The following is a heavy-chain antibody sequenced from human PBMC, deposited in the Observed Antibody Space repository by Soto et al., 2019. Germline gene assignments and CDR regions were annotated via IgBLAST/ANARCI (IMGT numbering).Heavy chain of an antibody. J-gene: IGHJ5*02. D-gene: IGHD1-7*01. CDR3: ARVAPYNWNYVGWFDP. V-gene: IGHV1-69*06. CDR1: GGTFSSYA. CDR2: IIPIFGTA. Sequence: SVKVSCKASGGTFSSYAISWVRQAPGQGLEWMGGIIPIFGTANYAQKFQGRVTITADKSTSTAYMELSSLRSEDTAVYYCARVAPYNWNYVGWFDPWGQGTLVTVSS.